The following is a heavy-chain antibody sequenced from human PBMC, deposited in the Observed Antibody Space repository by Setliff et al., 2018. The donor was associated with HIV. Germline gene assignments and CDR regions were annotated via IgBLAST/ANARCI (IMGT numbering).Heavy chain of an antibody. J-gene: IGHJ6*02. D-gene: IGHD3-3*01. CDR1: GYIFIRYY. Sequence: ASVKVSCKTSGYIFIRYYIFWVRQAPGQGLEWMGNINPHTGVTRYAEKFQGRVTMTRDTSISTIYMELSRLRSDDTAVYYCARDLRDGFEEWFSTLDDGMDVWGQGTTVTVPS. CDR3: ARDLRDGFEEWFSTLDDGMDV. V-gene: IGHV1-2*02. CDR2: INPHTGVT.